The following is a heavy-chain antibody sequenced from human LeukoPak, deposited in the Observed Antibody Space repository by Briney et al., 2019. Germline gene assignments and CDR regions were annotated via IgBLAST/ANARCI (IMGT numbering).Heavy chain of an antibody. CDR3: AKDRGYCSSTSCLGLFDY. V-gene: IGHV3-53*05. Sequence: PGGSLRLSCAASGLTVSSNYMSWARQAPGKGLEWISDIYSGGSTNYVDSVKGRFTISRDNSKNTLYLQMNSLRAENTAVYYCAKDRGYCSSTSCLGLFDYWGQGTLVTVSS. CDR1: GLTVSSNY. CDR2: IYSGGST. D-gene: IGHD2-2*01. J-gene: IGHJ4*02.